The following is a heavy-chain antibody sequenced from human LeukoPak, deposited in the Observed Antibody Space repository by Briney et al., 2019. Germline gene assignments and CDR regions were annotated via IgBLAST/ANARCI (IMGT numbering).Heavy chain of an antibody. J-gene: IGHJ4*02. D-gene: IGHD3-9*01. CDR1: GYSFTSYW. Sequence: GESLKISCKGSGYSFTSYWIGWVRPLPGKGLEWMGIIYPGDSDTRYSPSFQGQVTISADKSISTAYLQWSSLKASDTAMYYCARHGHDILTGYTYWGQGTLVTVSP. CDR3: ARHGHDILTGYTY. V-gene: IGHV5-51*01. CDR2: IYPGDSDT.